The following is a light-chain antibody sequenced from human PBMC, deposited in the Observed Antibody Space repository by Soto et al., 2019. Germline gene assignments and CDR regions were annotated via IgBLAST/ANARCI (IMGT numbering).Light chain of an antibody. CDR3: QQYNNWRPWT. J-gene: IGKJ1*01. Sequence: EIVMTQSPATLSVSPGERATLSCRASQSVSSNLAWYQQKPGQAPRLLIYGASTRATGIPARFSGSGSGTDFTLTISSLQSEDFAVYYCQQYNNWRPWTFGQGTKVEIK. V-gene: IGKV3D-15*01. CDR2: GAS. CDR1: QSVSSN.